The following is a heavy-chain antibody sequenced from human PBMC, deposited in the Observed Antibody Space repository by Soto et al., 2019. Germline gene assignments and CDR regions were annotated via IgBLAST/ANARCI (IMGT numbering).Heavy chain of an antibody. V-gene: IGHV4-39*01. CDR3: ARVFSTYSIYYGVDV. Sequence: QLQLQESGPGLVKPSETLTLTCTVSGGPISSGDYYWAWIRQPPGKGLEWAGSVNYSGTTWYNPSLKGGVPVSMEPSKNQFSLRLSSVTAADTAVYYCARVFSTYSIYYGVDVWGRGTTVSVSS. CDR1: GGPISSGDYY. CDR2: VNYSGTT. J-gene: IGHJ6*01. D-gene: IGHD2-21*01.